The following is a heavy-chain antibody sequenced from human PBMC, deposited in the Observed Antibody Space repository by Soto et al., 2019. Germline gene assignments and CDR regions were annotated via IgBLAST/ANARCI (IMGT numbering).Heavy chain of an antibody. CDR3: SKYSNYHYYYGLDV. CDR2: ISGSGGAT. D-gene: IGHD4-4*01. J-gene: IGHJ6*02. V-gene: IGHV3-23*01. Sequence: PGGSPRLSCAASGFTFSSYAMTWVRQVPGKGLEWVSDISGSGGATYYADSVKGRFTISRDNSKNTLYLQMNSLRAEDTAVYYCSKYSNYHYYYGLDVWGQGTTVTVSS. CDR1: GFTFSSYA.